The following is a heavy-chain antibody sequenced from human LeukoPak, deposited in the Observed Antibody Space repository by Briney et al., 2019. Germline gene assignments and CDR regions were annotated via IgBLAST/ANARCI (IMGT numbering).Heavy chain of an antibody. CDR1: GVSISSSNSY. D-gene: IGHD3-22*01. CDR3: ARGSTRYYDSSGSGAFDI. CDR2: IYYSGNT. V-gene: IGHV4-39*01. Sequence: SETLSLTCTVSGVSISSSNSYWGWIRQPPGKGLEWIGSIYYSGNTYYNASLKSQVSISIDTSKNQFSLRLTSVTAADTAVYYCARGSTRYYDSSGSGAFDIWGQGTMVTVSS. J-gene: IGHJ3*02.